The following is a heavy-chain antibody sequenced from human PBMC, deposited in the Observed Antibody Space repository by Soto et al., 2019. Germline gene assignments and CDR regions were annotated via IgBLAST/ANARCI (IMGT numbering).Heavy chain of an antibody. Sequence: GESMKISCKCAGYSFTSYWISWVSQMPGKGLEWMGRIDPSDSYTNYSPSFQGHVTISADKSISTAYLQWSSLKASDTAMYYCARRSSRPYYGMDVWGQGTTVTV. J-gene: IGHJ6*02. CDR2: IDPSDSYT. D-gene: IGHD6-13*01. CDR1: GYSFTSYW. CDR3: ARRSSRPYYGMDV. V-gene: IGHV5-10-1*01.